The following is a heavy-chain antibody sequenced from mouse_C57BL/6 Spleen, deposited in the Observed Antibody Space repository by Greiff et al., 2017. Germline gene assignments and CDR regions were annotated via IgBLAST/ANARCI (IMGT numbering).Heavy chain of an antibody. CDR3: ARRYYYGSRGYAMDY. J-gene: IGHJ4*01. D-gene: IGHD1-1*01. CDR2: INPSTGGT. CDR1: GYSFTGYY. V-gene: IGHV1-42*01. Sequence: EVQLQQSGPELVKPGASVKISCKASGYSFTGYYMNRVKQSPEKSLEWIGEINPSTGGTTYNQKFKAKATLTVDKSSSTAYMQLKSLTSEDSAVXYCARRYYYGSRGYAMDYWGQGTSVTVSS.